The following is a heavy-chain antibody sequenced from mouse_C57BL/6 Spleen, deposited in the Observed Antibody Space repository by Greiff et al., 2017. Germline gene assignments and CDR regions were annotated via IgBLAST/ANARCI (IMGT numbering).Heavy chain of an antibody. V-gene: IGHV5-17*01. CDR3: ARTPSGTRYFDV. CDR2: ISSGSSTI. D-gene: IGHD4-1*01. Sequence: EVHLVESGGGLVKPGGSLKLSCAASGFTFSDYGMHWVRQAPEKGLAWVAYISSGSSTIYYADTVKGRFTISRDNAKNTLCLQMTSLRSEDTARYYCARTPSGTRYFDVWGTGTTVTVSS. CDR1: GFTFSDYG. J-gene: IGHJ1*03.